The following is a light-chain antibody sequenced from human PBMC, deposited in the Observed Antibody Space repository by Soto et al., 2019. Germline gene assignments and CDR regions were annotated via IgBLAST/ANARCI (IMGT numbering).Light chain of an antibody. CDR3: SSYAGSNNFV. Sequence: QSVLTQPASVSGSPGQSITISCTGTSSDVGGYNYVPWYQQHPGKAPKLMIYEVSNRPSGVSNRFSGSKSGNTASLTISGLQAEDEADYYCSSYAGSNNFVFGTGTKLTVL. J-gene: IGLJ1*01. CDR1: SSDVGGYNY. V-gene: IGLV2-14*01. CDR2: EVS.